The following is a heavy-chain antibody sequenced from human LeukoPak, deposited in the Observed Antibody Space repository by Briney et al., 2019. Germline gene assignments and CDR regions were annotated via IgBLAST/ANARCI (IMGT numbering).Heavy chain of an antibody. CDR3: ARGESYSSSWSHFDY. J-gene: IGHJ4*02. CDR1: GYIFTSQY. CDR2: INPSGGST. D-gene: IGHD6-13*01. Sequence: ASVKVSCKASGYIFTSQYIHWVRQAPGQGLEWMGIINPSGGSTSCAQKFQGRVTMTRDMSTSTVYMELSSLRSEDTAVYYCARGESYSSSWSHFDYWGQGTLVTVSS. V-gene: IGHV1-46*01.